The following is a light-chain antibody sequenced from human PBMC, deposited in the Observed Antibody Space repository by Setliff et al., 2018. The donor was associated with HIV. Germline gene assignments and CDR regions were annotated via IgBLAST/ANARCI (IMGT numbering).Light chain of an antibody. V-gene: IGLV2-14*01. CDR2: EVR. J-gene: IGLJ1*01. CDR1: SSDVGGYNY. CDR3: SSYASSNTLP. Sequence: QSVLTQPASVSGSPGQSITISCTGTSSDVGGYNYVSWYQQHPGKAPKLIIYEVRNRPSGVSNRFSGSKSGNTASLTISGLQAEDEADYYCSSYASSNTLPFGTGTKVT.